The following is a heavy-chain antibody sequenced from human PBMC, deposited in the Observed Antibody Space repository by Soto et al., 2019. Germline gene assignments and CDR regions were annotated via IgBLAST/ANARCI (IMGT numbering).Heavy chain of an antibody. V-gene: IGHV4-34*01. Sequence: ETLSLTCAVYGGSFSGYYWSRIRQPPGKGLEWIGEINHSGSTNYNPSLKSRVTISVDTSKNQFSLKLSSVTAADTAVYYCARGSGGMITFGGVIGPVEFDYWGQGTLVTVSS. CDR1: GGSFSGYY. CDR2: INHSGST. CDR3: ARGSGGMITFGGVIGPVEFDY. D-gene: IGHD3-16*02. J-gene: IGHJ4*02.